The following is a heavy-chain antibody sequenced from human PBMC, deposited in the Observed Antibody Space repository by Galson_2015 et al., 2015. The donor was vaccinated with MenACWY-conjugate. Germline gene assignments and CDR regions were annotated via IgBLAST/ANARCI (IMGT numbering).Heavy chain of an antibody. CDR3: AHRLLGPGEAFDF. Sequence: DDDERYSPSLERRLTITKDTSKNQVVLTMTNMDPVDTATYYCAHRLLGPGEAFDFWGQGILVTVSS. CDR2: DDDE. J-gene: IGHJ4*02. D-gene: IGHD3-10*01. V-gene: IGHV2-5*02.